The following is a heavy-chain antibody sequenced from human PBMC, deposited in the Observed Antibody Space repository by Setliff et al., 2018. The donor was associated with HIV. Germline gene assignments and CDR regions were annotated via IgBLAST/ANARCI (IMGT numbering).Heavy chain of an antibody. CDR3: VSPAFGIGGGADFDS. D-gene: IGHD3-3*01. J-gene: IGHJ4*02. Sequence: PSETLSLTCAVSGGSISGSYYWAWIRQPPGKGLEWIGSTYFRGGTYNNTSLENRFSISIDTSENQISLKLYSVTAADTAVYYCVSPAFGIGGGADFDSWGQGTQVTVSS. CDR1: GGSISGSYY. CDR2: TYFRGGT. V-gene: IGHV4-39*01.